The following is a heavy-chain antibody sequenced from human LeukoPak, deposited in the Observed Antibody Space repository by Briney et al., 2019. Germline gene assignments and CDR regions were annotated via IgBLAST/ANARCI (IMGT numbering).Heavy chain of an antibody. CDR3: ARRRMLPHGFDP. D-gene: IGHD2-8*01. Sequence: ASVKVSCKASGYTFTSYDINWVRQATGQGLEWMGWMNPNSGNTGYAQRFQGRVTITRNTSISTAYMELSSLRSEDTAVYYCARRRMLPHGFDPWGQGTLVTVPS. V-gene: IGHV1-8*03. J-gene: IGHJ5*02. CDR1: GYTFTSYD. CDR2: MNPNSGNT.